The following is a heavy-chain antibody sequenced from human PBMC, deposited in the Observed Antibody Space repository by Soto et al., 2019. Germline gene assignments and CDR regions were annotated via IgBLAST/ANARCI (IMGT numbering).Heavy chain of an antibody. CDR3: ARGGYYDSSGSRNYHYYGMDV. D-gene: IGHD3-22*01. CDR2: ISLYNDDT. Sequence: QAQLVQSGAEVKKPGASVKVSCKASGYTFSSYGISWVRQAPGQGLEWLGWISLYNDDTNYAQKLQGRVTMTTDTSTRAAYMDLRSLRSDDTAVYYCARGGYYDSSGSRNYHYYGMDVWGQGTTVTVSS. J-gene: IGHJ6*02. V-gene: IGHV1-18*01. CDR1: GYTFSSYG.